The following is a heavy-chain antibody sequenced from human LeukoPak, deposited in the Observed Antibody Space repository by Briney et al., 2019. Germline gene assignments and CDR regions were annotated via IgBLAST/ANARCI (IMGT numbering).Heavy chain of an antibody. CDR2: INWNGGST. D-gene: IGHD6-13*01. V-gene: IGHV3-20*04. CDR1: GFTFDDYG. Sequence: GGSLRLSCAASGFTFDDYGMSWVRQAPGKGLEWVSGINWNGGSTGYADSVKGRFTISRDNAKDSLYLQMSSLRDEDTAVYYCARGSSSGLKSYYFDYWGQGTLVTVSS. J-gene: IGHJ4*02. CDR3: ARGSSSGLKSYYFDY.